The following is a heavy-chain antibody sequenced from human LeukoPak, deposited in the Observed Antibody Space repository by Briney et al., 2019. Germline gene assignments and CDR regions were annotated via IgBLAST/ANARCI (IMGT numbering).Heavy chain of an antibody. J-gene: IGHJ4*02. D-gene: IGHD3-10*01. CDR1: GGSISSYY. V-gene: IGHV4-59*01. CDR3: ARVMGHSGRYDY. CDR2: IYYSGST. Sequence: SETLSLTCTVSGGSISSYYWSWIRQPPGKGLEWIGYIYYSGSTNYNPSLKSRVTISVDTSKNQFSLKLSSVTAADTAVYYCARVMGHSGRYDYWGQGTLVTVSS.